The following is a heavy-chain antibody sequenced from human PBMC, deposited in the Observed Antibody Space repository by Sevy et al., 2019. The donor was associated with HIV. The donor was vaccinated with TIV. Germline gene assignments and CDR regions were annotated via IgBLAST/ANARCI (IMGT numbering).Heavy chain of an antibody. J-gene: IGHJ4*02. Sequence: SETLSLTCAVSGYSMSSGSYWGWIRQPPGKGLEWIGSINHSGSTYYNPSLKSRVTISVDTSKNQFSLKLSSVTAADTAVYYCARDVSGPGDWGQGTLVTVSS. D-gene: IGHD6-19*01. CDR2: INHSGST. V-gene: IGHV4-38-2*02. CDR3: ARDVSGPGD. CDR1: GYSMSSGSY.